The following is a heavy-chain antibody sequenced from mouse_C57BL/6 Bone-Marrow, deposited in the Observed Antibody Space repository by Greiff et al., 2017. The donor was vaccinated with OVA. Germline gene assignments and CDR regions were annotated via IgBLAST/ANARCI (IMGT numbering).Heavy chain of an antibody. CDR2: IYPGDGDT. CDR1: GYAFSSSW. Sequence: VKLQESGPELVKPGASVKISCKASGYAFSSSWMNWVKQRPGKGLEWIGRIYPGDGDTNYNGTFKGKATLTADKSSSTAYMQLSSLTSEDSAVYFYARGAGTGYWGQDTTLTVSS. J-gene: IGHJ2*01. CDR3: ARGAGTGY. V-gene: IGHV1-82*01. D-gene: IGHD3-3*01.